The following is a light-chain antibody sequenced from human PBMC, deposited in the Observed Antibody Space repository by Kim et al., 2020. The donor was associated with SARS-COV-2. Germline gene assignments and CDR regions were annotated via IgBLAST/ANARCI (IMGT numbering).Light chain of an antibody. CDR3: SSYTSSSTFV. V-gene: IGLV2-14*03. Sequence: GQSITTSCTGTSSDVGTYNYVSWYQQHPGKAPQLLIYDVSKRPSGVSDRFSGSKSGNTASLTISGLQAEDEADYYCSSYTSSSTFVFGGGTQLTVL. CDR1: SSDVGTYNY. J-gene: IGLJ3*02. CDR2: DVS.